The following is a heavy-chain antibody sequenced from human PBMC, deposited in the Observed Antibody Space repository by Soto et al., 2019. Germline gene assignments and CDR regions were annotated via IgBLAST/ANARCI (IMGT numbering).Heavy chain of an antibody. V-gene: IGHV3-23*01. Sequence: GGSLSLSSSASGSSFSRQSMGWVRQAAGKGLEGVSSISASARTAYNAAYMKGLSSNSNANTDNTLYLRITSVDAEDPALYSCTNYALLSYARSSYLRLDHWGQGTMVTVSS. CDR2: ISASARTA. J-gene: IGHJ4*02. CDR3: TNYALLSYARSSYLRLDH. CDR1: GSSFSRQS. D-gene: IGHD3-22*01.